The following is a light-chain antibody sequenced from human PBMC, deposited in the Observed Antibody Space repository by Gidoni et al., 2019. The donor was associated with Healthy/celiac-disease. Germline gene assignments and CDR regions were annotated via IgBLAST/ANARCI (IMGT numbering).Light chain of an antibody. CDR3: QQSYSTPRT. Sequence: DIQMTQSPSSLSASVGDRVTITCRAIQSISSYLNWYKQKPGKAPKILIYAASNLQSGVPSRFSGSGAGTDFTLTSSSLQPEDFATYYCQQSYSTPRTFGQGTKVEIK. CDR1: QSISSY. J-gene: IGKJ1*01. CDR2: AAS. V-gene: IGKV1-39*01.